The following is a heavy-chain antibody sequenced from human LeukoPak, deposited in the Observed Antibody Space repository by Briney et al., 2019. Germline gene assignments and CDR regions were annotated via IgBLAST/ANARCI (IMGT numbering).Heavy chain of an antibody. Sequence: GRSLRLSCAASGFTFSSYAMHWVRQAPGKGLEWVAVISYDGSNKYYADSVKGRFTISRDNSKNTLYLQMNSLRAEDTAVYYCARDGRSITMVRGASNWFDPWGQGTLVTVSS. CDR2: ISYDGSNK. J-gene: IGHJ5*02. D-gene: IGHD3-10*01. CDR1: GFTFSSYA. CDR3: ARDGRSITMVRGASNWFDP. V-gene: IGHV3-30*04.